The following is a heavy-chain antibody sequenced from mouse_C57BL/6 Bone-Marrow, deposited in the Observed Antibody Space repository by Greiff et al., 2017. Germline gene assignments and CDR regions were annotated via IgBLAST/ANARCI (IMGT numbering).Heavy chain of an antibody. CDR2: IYTGSGST. Sequence: VQLQESGAELVKPGASVKMSCKASGYTFTSYWITWVKQRPGQGLEWFGDIYTGSGSTNYNEKFKSKATLTVYTSSITAYMQLSSLPSEDSAVYYCASPYYSNYWYFDVWGTGTTVTVAS. CDR3: ASPYYSNYWYFDV. D-gene: IGHD2-5*01. J-gene: IGHJ1*03. V-gene: IGHV1-55*01. CDR1: GYTFTSYW.